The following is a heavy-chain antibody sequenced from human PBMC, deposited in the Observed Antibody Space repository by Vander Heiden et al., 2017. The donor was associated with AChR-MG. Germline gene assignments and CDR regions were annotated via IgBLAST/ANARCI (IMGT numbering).Heavy chain of an antibody. D-gene: IGHD6-6*01. V-gene: IGHV4-30-2*01. CDR3: ARGRVAARLSVKNAGAFDI. Sequence: QLQLQESGSGLVKPSQTLSLTCAASGGSISRGGYSWSWIRQPPGKGLEWIGYIYHSGSTYYNPSLKSRVTISVDRSKNQFSLKLSSVTAADTAVYYCARGRVAARLSVKNAGAFDIWGQGTMVTVSS. CDR1: GGSISRGGYS. CDR2: IYHSGST. J-gene: IGHJ3*02.